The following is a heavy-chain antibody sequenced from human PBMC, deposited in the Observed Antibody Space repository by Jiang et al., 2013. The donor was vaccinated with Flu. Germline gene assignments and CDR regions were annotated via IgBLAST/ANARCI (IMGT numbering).Heavy chain of an antibody. J-gene: IGHJ4*02. D-gene: IGHD1-26*01. Sequence: YAQKFQGRVTMTRDTSISTAYMELSRLRSDDTAVYYCARDTVGATCDYWGQGTLVTVSS. V-gene: IGHV1-2*02. CDR3: ARDTVGATCDY.